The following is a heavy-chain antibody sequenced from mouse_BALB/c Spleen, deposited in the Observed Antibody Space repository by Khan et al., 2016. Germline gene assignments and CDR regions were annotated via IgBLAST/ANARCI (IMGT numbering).Heavy chain of an antibody. CDR3: AYGNYPYYYAMDY. V-gene: IGHV1-7*01. CDR2: INPNTGYA. CDR1: DYTFTSYW. D-gene: IGHD2-1*01. Sequence: QVRLQQSGAELAKPGASVKMSCKASDYTFTSYWMHWVKQRPGQGLEWIGYINPNTGYAAYNQKFQDQATFTADKSSNTAYMEMHSLTSDDAACYYCAYGNYPYYYAMDYWGQGTSVTVSS. J-gene: IGHJ4*01.